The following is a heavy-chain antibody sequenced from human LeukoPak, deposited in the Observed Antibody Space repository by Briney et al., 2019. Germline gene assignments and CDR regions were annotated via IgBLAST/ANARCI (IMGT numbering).Heavy chain of an antibody. D-gene: IGHD2-21*02. J-gene: IGHJ5*02. Sequence: PGGSLRLSCAASGFTFSSYAMSWVRQAPGKGLEWVSAISGSGGSTYYADSVKGRFTISRDNSKNTLYLQMNSLRAEDTAVYYCAKDRWEGYIVVVTAIRPFDPWGQGTLVTVSS. CDR2: ISGSGGST. CDR1: GFTFSSYA. V-gene: IGHV3-23*01. CDR3: AKDRWEGYIVVVTAIRPFDP.